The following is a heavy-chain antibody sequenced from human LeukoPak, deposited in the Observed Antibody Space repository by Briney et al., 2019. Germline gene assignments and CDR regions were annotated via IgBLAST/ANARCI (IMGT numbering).Heavy chain of an antibody. Sequence: GGSLRLSCSASGFTFSSYAMSWVRQAPGKGLEWVSAISGSGGSTYYADSVEGRFTISRDNSKNTLYLQMNSLRAEDTAVYYCAKEGHSYGYWVRYFDYWGQGTLVTVSS. J-gene: IGHJ4*02. V-gene: IGHV3-23*01. CDR1: GFTFSSYA. D-gene: IGHD5-18*01. CDR2: ISGSGGST. CDR3: AKEGHSYGYWVRYFDY.